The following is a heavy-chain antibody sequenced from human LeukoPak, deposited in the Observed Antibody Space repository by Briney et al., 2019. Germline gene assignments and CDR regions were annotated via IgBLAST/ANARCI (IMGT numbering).Heavy chain of an antibody. CDR1: GGSFSGYY. CDR3: ARFEVRYGGYY. V-gene: IGHV4-34*01. CDR2: INHSGST. J-gene: IGHJ4*02. Sequence: SETLSLTCAVYGGSFSGYYWSWIRQPPGKGLEWIGEINHSGSTNYSPSLKSRVTISVDTSKNQFSLKLSSVTAADTAVYYCARFEVRYGGYYWGQGTLVTVSS. D-gene: IGHD1-26*01.